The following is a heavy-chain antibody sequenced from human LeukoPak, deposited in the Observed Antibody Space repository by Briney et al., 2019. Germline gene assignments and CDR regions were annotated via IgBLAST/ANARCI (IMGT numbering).Heavy chain of an antibody. CDR1: GGSFSGYY. CDR2: INHSGCT. CDR3: ARIDSSGQGDY. J-gene: IGHJ4*02. V-gene: IGHV4-34*01. Sequence: ETLSLTCAVYGGSFSGYYWSWIRQPPGKGLEWIGEINHSGCTNYNPSLKSRVTISVDTSKNQFSLKLSSVTAADTAVYYCARIDSSGQGDYWGQGTLVTVSS. D-gene: IGHD6-19*01.